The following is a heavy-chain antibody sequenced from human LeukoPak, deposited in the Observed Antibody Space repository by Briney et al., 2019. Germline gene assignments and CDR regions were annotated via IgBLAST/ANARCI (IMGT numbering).Heavy chain of an antibody. V-gene: IGHV4-39*07. D-gene: IGHD1-7*01. CDR3: AKGELRIPFDY. CDR1: GGSISSSNYY. J-gene: IGHJ4*02. CDR2: VYYSGNS. Sequence: MASETLSLTCTVSGGSISSSNYYWGWIRQSPGKGLEWIGSVYYSGNSYYNPSLKSRVTISVDTSKKQFSLKLSSVTAADTAVYYCAKGELRIPFDYWGQGTLVTVSS.